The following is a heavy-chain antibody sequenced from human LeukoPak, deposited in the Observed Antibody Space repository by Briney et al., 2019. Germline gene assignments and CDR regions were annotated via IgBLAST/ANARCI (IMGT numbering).Heavy chain of an antibody. CDR1: GDSVSGKSSA. Sequence: QTLSLTCDISGDSVSGKSSAWNWIRQSPSRGLEWLGRTYYRSKWNYHYAVAVKSRLTINPDTSKNQFSLQLNSVTPEDTAVYYCARNSADLDFWGQGILVTVSS. V-gene: IGHV6-1*01. D-gene: IGHD1-26*01. J-gene: IGHJ4*02. CDR3: ARNSADLDF. CDR2: TYYRSKWNY.